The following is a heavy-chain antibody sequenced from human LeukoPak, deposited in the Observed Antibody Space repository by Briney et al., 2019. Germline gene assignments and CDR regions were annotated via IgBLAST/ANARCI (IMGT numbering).Heavy chain of an antibody. J-gene: IGHJ5*02. CDR1: GYSFSNYW. Sequence: GESLKISCKASGYSFSNYWIAWVRQMPWKGLEWMGILYPGDSDTRYSPSLQGQVTISADKSINTSYLQWTSLKASDTAIYYCAKGRQQLASLTWFDPWGQGTLVTVSS. V-gene: IGHV5-51*06. D-gene: IGHD6-13*01. CDR3: AKGRQQLASLTWFDP. CDR2: LYPGDSDT.